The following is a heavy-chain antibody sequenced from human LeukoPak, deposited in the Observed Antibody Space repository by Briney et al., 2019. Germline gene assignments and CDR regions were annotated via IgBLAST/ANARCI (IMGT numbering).Heavy chain of an antibody. CDR3: ARNVKYQLPTGWIDY. Sequence: SETLSLTCAVSGYSISSSNWWGWIRQPPGKGLEWIGYIYYSGSTYYNPSLKSRVTMSVDTSKNQFSLKLSSVTAVDTAVYYCARNVKYQLPTGWIDYWGQGTLVTVSS. CDR2: IYYSGST. V-gene: IGHV4-28*01. D-gene: IGHD2-2*01. CDR1: GYSISSSNW. J-gene: IGHJ4*02.